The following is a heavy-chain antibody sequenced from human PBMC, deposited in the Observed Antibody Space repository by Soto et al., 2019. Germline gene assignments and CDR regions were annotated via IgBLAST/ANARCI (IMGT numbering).Heavy chain of an antibody. J-gene: IGHJ4*02. V-gene: IGHV4-31*03. Sequence: SETLSLTCTVSGGSISSGGYYWSWIRQHPGKGLEWIGYIYYSGSTYYNPSLKSRVTISVDTSKNQFSLKLSSVTAADTAVYYCARAFIVVVPAAIFDYWGQGTLVTVSS. CDR1: GGSISSGGYY. D-gene: IGHD2-2*01. CDR2: IYYSGST. CDR3: ARAFIVVVPAAIFDY.